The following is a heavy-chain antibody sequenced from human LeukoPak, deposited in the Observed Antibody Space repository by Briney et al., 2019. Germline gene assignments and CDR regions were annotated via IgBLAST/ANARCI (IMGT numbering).Heavy chain of an antibody. Sequence: SETLSLTCTVSGGSISSSSYYWGWLRQPPGKGLEWIGSIYYSGSTYYNPSLKSRVTISVDTSKNQFSLKLSSVTAADTAVYYCARGGGQQLVPNWFDPWGQGTLVTVSS. CDR3: ARGGGQQLVPNWFDP. D-gene: IGHD6-13*01. V-gene: IGHV4-39*01. CDR2: IYYSGST. J-gene: IGHJ5*02. CDR1: GGSISSSSYY.